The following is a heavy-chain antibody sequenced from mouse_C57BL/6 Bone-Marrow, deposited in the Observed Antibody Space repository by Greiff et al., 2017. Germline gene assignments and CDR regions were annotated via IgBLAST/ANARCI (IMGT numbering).Heavy chain of an antibody. Sequence: QVQLQQSGAELARPGASVKLSCKASGYTFTSYGISWVKQRTGQGLEWIGEIYPRSGNTYYNEKFKGKATLTADKSSSTAYMELRSLTSEDSAVYVCAKREIMLWDYYAMDYWGQGTSVTVSS. CDR3: AKREIMLWDYYAMDY. J-gene: IGHJ4*01. CDR2: IYPRSGNT. CDR1: GYTFTSYG. V-gene: IGHV1-81*01. D-gene: IGHD1-1*02.